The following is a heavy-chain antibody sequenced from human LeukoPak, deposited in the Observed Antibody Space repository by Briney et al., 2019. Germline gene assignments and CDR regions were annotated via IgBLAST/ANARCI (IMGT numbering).Heavy chain of an antibody. V-gene: IGHV1-69*04. CDR1: GGTFSSYA. D-gene: IGHD3-10*01. Sequence: SVKVSCKTSGGTFSSYAISWVRQAPGQGLEWMGRIIPILGIANYAQKFQGRVTITADKSTSTAYMELSSLRSEDTAVYYCARDYGSGSRQAMDVWGQGTTVTVSS. CDR2: IIPILGIA. CDR3: ARDYGSGSRQAMDV. J-gene: IGHJ6*02.